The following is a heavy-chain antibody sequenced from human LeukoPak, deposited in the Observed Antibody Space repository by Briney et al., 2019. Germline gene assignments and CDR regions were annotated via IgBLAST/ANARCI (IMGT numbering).Heavy chain of an antibody. Sequence: PGGSLRLSCAASGFTFSSYSINWVRQAPGKGLEWVSSISSSSSYIYYADSVKGRFTISRDNAKNSLYLQMNSLRAEDTAVYYCAREAAAANPFWGQGTLVTVSS. CDR3: AREAAAANPF. CDR1: GFTFSSYS. J-gene: IGHJ4*02. V-gene: IGHV3-21*01. D-gene: IGHD6-13*01. CDR2: ISSSSSYI.